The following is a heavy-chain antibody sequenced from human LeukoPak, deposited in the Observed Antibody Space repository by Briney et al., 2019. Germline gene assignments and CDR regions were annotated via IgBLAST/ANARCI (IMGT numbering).Heavy chain of an antibody. D-gene: IGHD1-26*01. V-gene: IGHV3-48*01. CDR1: GFTFSSYS. Sequence: PGGSLRLSCAASGFTFSSYSMNWVRQAPGKGLEWVSYISSSSSTIYYADSVKGRFTISRDNSKNTLYLQMDSLRTEDTAVYYCAKERATTTTFDYWGQGTLITVSS. CDR3: AKERATTTTFDY. J-gene: IGHJ4*02. CDR2: ISSSSSTI.